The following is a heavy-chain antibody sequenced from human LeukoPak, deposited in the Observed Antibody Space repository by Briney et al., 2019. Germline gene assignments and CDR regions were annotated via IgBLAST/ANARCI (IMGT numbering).Heavy chain of an antibody. Sequence: KPSETLSFTCTVSGGSISSYYWSWIRQPPGKGLEWIGYIYYSGSTNYNPSLKSRVTISVDTSKNQFSLKLSSVTAADTAMYYCARVLGDNCSGGSCYKSSGYYYYYMDVWGKGATVTISS. CDR2: IYYSGST. CDR1: GGSISSYY. V-gene: IGHV4-59*01. CDR3: ARVLGDNCSGGSCYKSSGYYYYYMDV. J-gene: IGHJ6*03. D-gene: IGHD2-15*01.